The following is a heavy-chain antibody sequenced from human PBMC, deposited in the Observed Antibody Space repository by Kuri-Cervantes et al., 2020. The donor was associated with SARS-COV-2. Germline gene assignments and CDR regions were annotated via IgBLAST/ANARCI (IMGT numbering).Heavy chain of an antibody. CDR1: GFTFSSYA. Sequence: LSLTCAASGFTFSSYAMSWVRQAPGKGLEWVSAISGSGGSTYYADSVKGRFTISRDNSKNTLYLQMNSLRAEDTAVYYCAKGPRFEGDYFDYWGQGTLVTVSS. J-gene: IGHJ4*02. CDR2: ISGSGGST. CDR3: AKGPRFEGDYFDY. D-gene: IGHD3-9*01. V-gene: IGHV3-23*01.